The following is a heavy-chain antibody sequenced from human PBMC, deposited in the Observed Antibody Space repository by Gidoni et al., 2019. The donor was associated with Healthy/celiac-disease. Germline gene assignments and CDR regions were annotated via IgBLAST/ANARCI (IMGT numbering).Heavy chain of an antibody. D-gene: IGHD2-2*02. CDR1: GYPFTGYY. CDR2: VNPNSGGT. V-gene: IGHV1-2*02. J-gene: IGHJ6*02. CDR3: AREGVPAAIGYYGMDV. Sequence: QVQLVRSGAEVQKPVTSVKVSCKASGYPFTGYYMPLVRQAPGQGLEWMGWVNPNSGGTNYAQKFQGRVTMTRDTSISTAYMELSRLRSDDTAVYYCAREGVPAAIGYYGMDVWGQGTTVTVSS.